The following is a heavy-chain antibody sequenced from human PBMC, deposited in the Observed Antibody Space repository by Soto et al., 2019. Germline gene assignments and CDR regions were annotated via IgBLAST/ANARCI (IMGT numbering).Heavy chain of an antibody. Sequence: GESLKISCVGSGYSFTSYWIGWVRQMPGKGLEWMGIIYPGDSNTRYSPSFQGQVTISADKSISTAYLQWSSLRAEDTALYYCAKPWVPSITDRPPRFDYWGRGTLVTVSS. CDR2: IYPGDSNT. CDR1: GYSFTSYW. J-gene: IGHJ4*02. CDR3: AKPWVPSITDRPPRFDY. D-gene: IGHD6-6*01. V-gene: IGHV5-51*01.